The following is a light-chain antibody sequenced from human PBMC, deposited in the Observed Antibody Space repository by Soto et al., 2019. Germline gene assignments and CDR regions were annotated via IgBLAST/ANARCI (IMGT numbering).Light chain of an antibody. CDR2: AAS. J-gene: IGKJ5*01. CDR3: QQRSNWPST. CDR1: QGISSY. V-gene: IGKV1-9*01. Sequence: DMQLTQSPSFLSASLGDRVTITCRASQGISSYLAWYQQKPGKAPKLLIYAASTLQSGVPSRCSGSGSGTEFNLAISSLEPEDFAVYYCQQRSNWPSTFGQGTRLEI.